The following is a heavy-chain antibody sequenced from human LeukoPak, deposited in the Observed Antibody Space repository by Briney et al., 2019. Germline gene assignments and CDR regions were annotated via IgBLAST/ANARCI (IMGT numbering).Heavy chain of an antibody. CDR1: GGSISSYY. J-gene: IGHJ3*02. V-gene: IGHV4-59*08. Sequence: SETLSLTCSVSGGSISSYYWSWIRQPPGKGLEWVGYIYYSGSTNYNPSLTSRVTISVDTSKNQFSLKLSSVTAADTAVYYCARRVREKAPAFDIWGQGTMVTVSS. CDR3: ARRVREKAPAFDI. D-gene: IGHD3-10*01. CDR2: IYYSGST.